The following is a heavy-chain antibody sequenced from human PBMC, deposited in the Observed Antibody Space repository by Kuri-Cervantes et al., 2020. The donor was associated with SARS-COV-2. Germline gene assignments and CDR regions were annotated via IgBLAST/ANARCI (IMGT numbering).Heavy chain of an antibody. Sequence: SVKVSCKASGGTFSSFVISWVRQAPGQGPEWMGGIIPILGPNYAQKFQDRITITADRFTTTAYMELSSLRSEDTAVYYCARSMIVVVITTRYNWFDPWGQGTLVTVSS. CDR3: ARSMIVVVITTRYNWFDP. J-gene: IGHJ5*02. V-gene: IGHV1-69*10. CDR2: IIPILGP. CDR1: GGTFSSFV. D-gene: IGHD3-22*01.